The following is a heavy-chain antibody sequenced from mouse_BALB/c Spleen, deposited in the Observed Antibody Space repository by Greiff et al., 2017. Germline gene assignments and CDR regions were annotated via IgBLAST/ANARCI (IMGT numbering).Heavy chain of an antibody. V-gene: IGHV5-6*01. D-gene: IGHD1-1*02. CDR3: ARPDGAHFDY. CDR2: ISSGGSYT. Sequence: EVQGVESGGDLVKPGGSLKLSCAASGFTFSSYGMSWVRQTPDKRLEWVATISSGGSYTYYPDSVKGRVTISRDNAKNTLYLQMSSLKSEDTAMYYCARPDGAHFDYWGKGTTLTVSS. J-gene: IGHJ2*01. CDR1: GFTFSSYG.